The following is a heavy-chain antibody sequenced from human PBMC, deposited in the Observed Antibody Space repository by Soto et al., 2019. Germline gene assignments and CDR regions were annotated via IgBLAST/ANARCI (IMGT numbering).Heavy chain of an antibody. Sequence: GASVKVSCKASGGTFSSYAISWVRQAPGQGLEWMGGIIPIFGTANYAQKFQGRVTITADESTSTAYMELSSLRSEDTAVYYCARVPEAAAYLYYYCDGMDFWGQGTTVPVSS. V-gene: IGHV1-69*13. D-gene: IGHD6-13*01. CDR1: GGTFSSYA. J-gene: IGHJ6*02. CDR3: ARVPEAAAYLYYYCDGMDF. CDR2: IIPIFGTA.